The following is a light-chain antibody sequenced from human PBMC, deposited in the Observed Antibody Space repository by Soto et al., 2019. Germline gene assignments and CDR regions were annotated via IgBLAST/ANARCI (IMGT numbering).Light chain of an antibody. CDR3: QQYYSPPLT. V-gene: IGKV4-1*01. CDR1: QSILYSSNNKNY. J-gene: IGKJ4*01. Sequence: DIVMTQSPDSLAVSLGERATIDCKSSQSILYSSNNKNYLAWYQQKPGQPPKLLIYWASTRDSGVPDRFSGSGSWTDFTLTINSLQAEDVAAYYCQQYYSPPLTFGGGTKVEIK. CDR2: WAS.